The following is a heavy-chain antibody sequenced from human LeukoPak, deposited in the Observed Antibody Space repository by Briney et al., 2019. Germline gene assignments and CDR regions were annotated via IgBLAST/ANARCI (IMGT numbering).Heavy chain of an antibody. CDR1: GGSVSSGSYY. D-gene: IGHD2-15*01. V-gene: IGHV4-61*01. J-gene: IGHJ2*01. Sequence: TSETLSLTCTVSGGSVSSGSYYWSWIRQPPGKGLEWIGYIYYSGSTNYNPSLKSRVTISVDTSKNQFSLKLSSVTAADSAVYFCARGGRHCSGGGCYPFWYFGLWGRGTLVTVSS. CDR2: IYYSGST. CDR3: ARGGRHCSGGGCYPFWYFGL.